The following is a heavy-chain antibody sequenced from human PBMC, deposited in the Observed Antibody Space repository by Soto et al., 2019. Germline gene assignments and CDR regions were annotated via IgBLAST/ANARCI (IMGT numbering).Heavy chain of an antibody. CDR2: LDYEESER. D-gene: IGHD4-17*01. CDR3: AAGVTTFDY. V-gene: IGHV1-24*01. Sequence: ASVKVSCKVSGTTLSGLPMHWVRQAPGKGLEWMGRLDYEESERIFAHRFQDRVTVTEDTSTDTAYMDLSSLKSEDKAVYFCAAGVTTFDYWGQGTLVTVCS. CDR1: GTTLSGLP. J-gene: IGHJ4*02.